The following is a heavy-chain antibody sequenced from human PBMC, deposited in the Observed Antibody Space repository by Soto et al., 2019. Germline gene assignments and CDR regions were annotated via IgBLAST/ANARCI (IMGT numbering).Heavy chain of an antibody. Sequence: ASVKVSCKASGGTFSSYAISWVRQAPGQGLEWMGGIIPIFGTANYAQKFQGRVTITADESTSTAYMELSSLRSEDTAVYYCARGRDIVLVPAANYYYVMDVWGQGTLVTVSS. CDR3: ARGRDIVLVPAANYYYVMDV. D-gene: IGHD2-2*01. J-gene: IGHJ6*02. CDR1: GGTFSSYA. CDR2: IIPIFGTA. V-gene: IGHV1-69*13.